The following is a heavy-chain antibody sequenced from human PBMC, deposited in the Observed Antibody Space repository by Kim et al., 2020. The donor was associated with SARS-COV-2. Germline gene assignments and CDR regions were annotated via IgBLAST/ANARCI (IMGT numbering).Heavy chain of an antibody. J-gene: IGHJ5*02. CDR1: GASIKSYY. V-gene: IGHV4-59*13. CDR2: VFHTGST. CDR3: ARDSEHCSGFSCYLAGFDP. Sequence: SETLSLTCTVSGASIKSYYWSWIRQSPERGLQWIGYVFHTGSTGYNPSLKSRATLSLDTSKSQFSLQLTSVTTADTAIYYCARDSEHCSGFSCYLAGFDPWGPGILVSVSA. D-gene: IGHD2-15*01.